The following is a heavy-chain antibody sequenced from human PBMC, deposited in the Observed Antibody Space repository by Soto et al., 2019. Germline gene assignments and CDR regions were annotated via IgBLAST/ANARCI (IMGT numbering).Heavy chain of an antibody. V-gene: IGHV3-48*03. Sequence: GGSLRLSCAASGFTFSSYEMNWVRQAPGKGLEWVSYISSSGSTIYYADSVKGRFTISRDNSRNTLYLQMNSLRAEDTAVYYCAKVAQGDPLISDYGMDVWGQGTTVTAP. D-gene: IGHD2-21*02. CDR2: ISSSGSTI. CDR3: AKVAQGDPLISDYGMDV. J-gene: IGHJ6*02. CDR1: GFTFSSYE.